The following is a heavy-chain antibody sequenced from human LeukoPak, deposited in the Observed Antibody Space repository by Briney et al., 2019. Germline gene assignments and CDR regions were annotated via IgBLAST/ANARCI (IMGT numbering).Heavy chain of an antibody. D-gene: IGHD6-13*01. CDR1: GGSISSYY. CDR3: ARVNRVQQLVRYYYYMDV. Sequence: SETLSLTCTVSGGSISSYYWSWIRQPAGKGLEWIGRIYTSGSTNYNPSLKSRVTMSVDTSKNQFSLKLSSVTAADTAVYYCARVNRVQQLVRYYYYMDVWGKGTTVIVSS. CDR2: IYTSGST. J-gene: IGHJ6*03. V-gene: IGHV4-4*07.